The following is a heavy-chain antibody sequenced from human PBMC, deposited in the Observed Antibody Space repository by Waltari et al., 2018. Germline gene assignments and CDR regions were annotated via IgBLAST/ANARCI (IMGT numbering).Heavy chain of an antibody. CDR1: GGSISSYY. V-gene: IGHV4-59*12. CDR3: ARVGRYCSSTSCPPTALDY. Sequence: QVQLQESGPGLVKPSETLSLTCTVSGGSISSYYWSWIRQPPGKGLEWIGYIYYSGSTNYNPALKSRVTISVDTSKNQVSLKLSSVTAADTAVYYCARVGRYCSSTSCPPTALDYWGQGTLVTVSS. D-gene: IGHD2-2*01. CDR2: IYYSGST. J-gene: IGHJ4*02.